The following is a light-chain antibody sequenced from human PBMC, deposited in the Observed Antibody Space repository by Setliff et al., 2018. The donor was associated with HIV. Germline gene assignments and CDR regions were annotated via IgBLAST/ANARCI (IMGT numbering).Light chain of an antibody. CDR2: RSN. CDR1: SSNIGRNY. Sequence: QSVLTQPPSASGTPGQRVPVSCSGRSSNIGRNYVYWYQQLPGTAPKLLISRSNQRPSGVPDRFSGSKSGTSASLAISGLRSEDGADYYCAAWDDSLSGYVFGTGTKV. V-gene: IGLV1-47*01. CDR3: AAWDDSLSGYV. J-gene: IGLJ1*01.